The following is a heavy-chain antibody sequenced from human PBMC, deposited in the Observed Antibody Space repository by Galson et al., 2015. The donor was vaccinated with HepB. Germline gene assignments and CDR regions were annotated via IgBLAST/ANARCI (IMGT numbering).Heavy chain of an antibody. V-gene: IGHV3-23*01. CDR1: GLTFSSYA. D-gene: IGHD3-10*01. J-gene: IGHJ5*02. CDR3: AKVIGGSASPPWFAP. Sequence: SLRLSCAASGLTFSSYAMGWVRQAPGKGLEWVSTISGSGGATYYADSVKGRFTISRDNSKNTLHLQMNSLRAEDTAVYYCAKVIGGSASPPWFAPWGPGTLVTVSS. CDR2: ISGSGGAT.